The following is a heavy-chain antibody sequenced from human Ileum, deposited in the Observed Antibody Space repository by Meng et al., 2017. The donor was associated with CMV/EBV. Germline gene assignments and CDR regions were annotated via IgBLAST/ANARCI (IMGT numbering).Heavy chain of an antibody. CDR1: GYSISSGYY. CDR3: ARKTTGTHWMDV. J-gene: IGHJ6*02. D-gene: IGHD4-17*01. Sequence: AETLSLTCTVSGYSISSGYYWGWIRQPPGKGREWIGNIYHSGSTYYNPSLKSRVTISGDTSKNQFSLKLSAVTAADTAGYDCARKTTGTHWMDVWGQGTTVTVSS. CDR2: IYHSGST. V-gene: IGHV4-38-2*02.